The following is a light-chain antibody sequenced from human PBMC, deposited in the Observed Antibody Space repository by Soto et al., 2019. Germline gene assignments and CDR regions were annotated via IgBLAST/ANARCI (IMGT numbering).Light chain of an antibody. CDR3: QQSYSTPIT. J-gene: IGKJ5*01. CDR1: QSMSDY. CDR2: AAS. Sequence: DIQMTQSPSSLSASVVDRVTITCRASQSMSDYLNWYQQKPGKAPKLLIYAASSLQSGVPSRFSGSGSGTEFTLTISSLQPEDFATYYCQQSYSTPITFGQGTRLEIK. V-gene: IGKV1-39*01.